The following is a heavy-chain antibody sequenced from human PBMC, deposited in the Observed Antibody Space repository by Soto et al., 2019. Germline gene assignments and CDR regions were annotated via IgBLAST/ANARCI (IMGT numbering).Heavy chain of an antibody. CDR2: ISAYNGNT. CDR1: GYTFTSYG. V-gene: IGHV1-18*01. D-gene: IGHD3-16*01. J-gene: IGHJ4*02. CDR3: AKSFYVDSVLYYFDY. Sequence: GASVKVSCKASGYTFTSYGISWVRQAPGQGLEWMGWISAYNGNTNYAQKLQGRVTMTTDTSTSTAYMELRSLRSDDTAVYYCAKSFYVDSVLYYFDYWGQGTLVTVSS.